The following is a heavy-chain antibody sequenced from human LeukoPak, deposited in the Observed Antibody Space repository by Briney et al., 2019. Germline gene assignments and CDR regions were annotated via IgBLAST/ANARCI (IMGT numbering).Heavy chain of an antibody. D-gene: IGHD3-10*01. J-gene: IGHJ4*02. Sequence: GGSLRLSCAASGFTFSSYAMSWVRQAPGKGLEWVSAISGSGGSTYYADSVKGRFTISRDNSKNTLYLQMNSLRAEDTAVYYSAKVPEYFYGSGSLPFDYWGQGTLVTVSS. CDR3: AKVPEYFYGSGSLPFDY. CDR2: ISGSGGST. CDR1: GFTFSSYA. V-gene: IGHV3-23*01.